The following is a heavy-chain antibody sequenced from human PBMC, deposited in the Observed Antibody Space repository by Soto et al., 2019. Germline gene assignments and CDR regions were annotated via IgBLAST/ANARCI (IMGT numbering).Heavy chain of an antibody. V-gene: IGHV1-69*13. CDR3: AIEPARGYYEWEYFQH. CDR1: GGTFSSYA. Sequence: SVKVSCKASGGTFSSYAISWVRQAPGQGLEWMGGIIPIFGTTNYAQKFQGRVTITADESTSTAYMELSSLRSEDTAVYYCAIEPARGYYEWEYFQHWGQGTMVTV. J-gene: IGHJ1*01. CDR2: IIPIFGTT. D-gene: IGHD1-26*01.